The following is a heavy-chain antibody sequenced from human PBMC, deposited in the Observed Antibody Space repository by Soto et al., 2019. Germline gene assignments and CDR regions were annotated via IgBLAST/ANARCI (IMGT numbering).Heavy chain of an antibody. Sequence: ASVKVSCKASGYTFTSYAMHWVRQAPGQRLEWMGWINAGNGNTKYSQKFQGRVTITRDTSASTAYMELSSLRSEDTAVYSCASSTVTTTLFDYWGQGTLVTVSS. CDR3: ASSTVTTTLFDY. D-gene: IGHD4-17*01. CDR2: INAGNGNT. CDR1: GYTFTSYA. V-gene: IGHV1-3*01. J-gene: IGHJ4*02.